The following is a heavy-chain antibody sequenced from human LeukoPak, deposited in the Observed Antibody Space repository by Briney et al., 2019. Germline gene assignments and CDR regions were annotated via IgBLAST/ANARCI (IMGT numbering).Heavy chain of an antibody. D-gene: IGHD4-17*01. J-gene: IGHJ4*02. CDR3: AQTVTSWY. CDR1: GLTFSSYW. CDR2: IKHDGSET. V-gene: IGHV3-7*03. Sequence: GGSLRLSCAASGLTFSSYWMNWARQAPGKGLEWVANIKHDGSETDYVDSVKGRFIISRDNAKNSLYLQMNSLRAEDTAVYYCAQTVTSWYWGQGTLVTVSS.